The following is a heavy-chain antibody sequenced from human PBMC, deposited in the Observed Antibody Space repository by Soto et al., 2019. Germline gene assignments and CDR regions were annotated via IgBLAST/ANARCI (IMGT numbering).Heavy chain of an antibody. CDR2: IYHSGST. D-gene: IGHD3-10*01. V-gene: IGHV4-30-2*01. CDR1: GGSISSGGYS. Sequence: NPSETLSLTCAVSGGSISSGGYSWSWIRQPPGKGLEWIGYIYHSGSTYYNPSLKSRVTISVDRSKNQFSLKLSSVTAADTAVYYCARGIGAVWLGEWEYYRMDVWGQGNTVTVSS. CDR3: ARGIGAVWLGEWEYYRMDV. J-gene: IGHJ6*02.